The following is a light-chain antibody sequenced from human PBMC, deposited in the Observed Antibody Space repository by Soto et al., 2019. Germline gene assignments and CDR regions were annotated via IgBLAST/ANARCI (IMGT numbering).Light chain of an antibody. V-gene: IGKV3-11*01. J-gene: IGKJ2*01. CDR1: QSIRSC. CDR2: DAS. Sequence: EIVLTQSPATLSLSPGERATLSCRASQSIRSCLAWFQQKPGQAPRLLIYDASSKATVIPARLSGSGACTDFTLPISSVESEDSAAYYCQQRYNRYTFGQGTKLEIK. CDR3: QQRYNRYT.